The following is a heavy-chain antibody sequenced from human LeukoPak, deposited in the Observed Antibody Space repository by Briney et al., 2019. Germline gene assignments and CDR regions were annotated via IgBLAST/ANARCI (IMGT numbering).Heavy chain of an antibody. CDR3: AKARGHSGYEYNY. CDR2: IYSGGST. Sequence: GSLRLSCAASGFTVSSNYMSWVRQAPGKGLEWVSVIYSGGSTYYADSVKGRFTISRDNSKNTLYLQMNSLRAEDTAVYYCAKARGHSGYEYNYWGQGTLVTVSS. D-gene: IGHD5-12*01. J-gene: IGHJ4*02. CDR1: GFTVSSNY. V-gene: IGHV3-66*01.